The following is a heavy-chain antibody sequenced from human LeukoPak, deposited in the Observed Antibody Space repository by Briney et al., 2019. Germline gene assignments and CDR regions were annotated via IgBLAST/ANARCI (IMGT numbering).Heavy chain of an antibody. CDR2: IYHSGST. J-gene: IGHJ4*02. Sequence: SQTLSLTCTVSGGSISSGSYYWSRIRQPAGKGLEWIGYIYHSGSTYYNPSLKSRVTISVDRSKNQFSLKLSSVTAADTAVYYCARGGLGWLQSDYWGQGTLVTVSS. CDR3: ARGGLGWLQSDY. V-gene: IGHV4-30-2*01. D-gene: IGHD5-24*01. CDR1: GGSISSGSYY.